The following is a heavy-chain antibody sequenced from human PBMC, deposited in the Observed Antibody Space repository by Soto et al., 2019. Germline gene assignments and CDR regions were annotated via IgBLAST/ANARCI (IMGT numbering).Heavy chain of an antibody. J-gene: IGHJ6*02. D-gene: IGHD1-26*01. CDR3: AVGATRDYYYYGMDV. Sequence: VASVKVSCKASGGTFSSYAISWVRQAPGQGLEWMGGIIPIFGTANYAQKFQGRVTITADESTSTAYMELSSLRSEDTAVYYCAVGATRDYYYYGMDVWGQGTTVTVSS. V-gene: IGHV1-69*13. CDR2: IIPIFGTA. CDR1: GGTFSSYA.